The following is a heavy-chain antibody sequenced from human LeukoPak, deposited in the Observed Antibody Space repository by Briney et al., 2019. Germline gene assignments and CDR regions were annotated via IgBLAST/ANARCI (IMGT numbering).Heavy chain of an antibody. CDR2: ISYDGSNK. D-gene: IGHD3-22*01. J-gene: IGHJ4*02. CDR3: ANLYDSSGYSILDY. CDR1: GFTFSSYG. V-gene: IGHV3-30*18. Sequence: GGSLRLSCAASGFTFSSYGMHWVRQAPGKGLEWVAVISYDGSNKYYADSVKGRFTISRDNSKNTLYLQMNSLRAEDTAVYYCANLYDSSGYSILDYWGQGTLVTVSS.